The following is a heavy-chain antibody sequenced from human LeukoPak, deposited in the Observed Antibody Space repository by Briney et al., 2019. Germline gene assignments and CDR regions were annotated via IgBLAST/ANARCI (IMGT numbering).Heavy chain of an antibody. CDR2: ISAYNGNT. D-gene: IGHD1-26*01. V-gene: IGHV1-18*04. Sequence: AASVKVSCKASGYTFTGYYMHWVRQAPGQGLEWMGWISAYNGNTKYAQKLQGRVTMTTDTSTSTAYMELRSLRCDDTAVYYCARDQGSYSAFDCWGQGTLVTVSS. CDR1: GYTFTGYY. CDR3: ARDQGSYSAFDC. J-gene: IGHJ4*02.